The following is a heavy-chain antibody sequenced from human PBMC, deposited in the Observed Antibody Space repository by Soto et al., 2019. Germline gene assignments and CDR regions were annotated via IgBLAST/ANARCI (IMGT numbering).Heavy chain of an antibody. CDR3: ARAHCGGDCYSGVDY. V-gene: IGHV1-2*04. CDR2: INPNRGGT. CDR1: GYTFTGYY. D-gene: IGHD2-21*02. J-gene: IGHJ4*02. Sequence: QVQLVQSGAEVKKPGASVKVSCKASGYTFTGYYMHWVRQAPGQGLEWMGWINPNRGGTNYAQKFQGWVTMTRDTSISTAYRELSRLRSDDTAVYYCARAHCGGDCYSGVDYWGQGTLVTVSS.